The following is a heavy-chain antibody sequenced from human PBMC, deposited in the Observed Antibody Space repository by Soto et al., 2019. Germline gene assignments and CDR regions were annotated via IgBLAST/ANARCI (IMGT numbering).Heavy chain of an antibody. D-gene: IGHD4-17*01. CDR3: TTDGRDYGDYDDAFDI. CDR1: GFTFSNAW. CDR2: IKSKTDGGTT. J-gene: IGHJ3*02. V-gene: IGHV3-15*01. Sequence: GGSLRPSCAASGFTFSNAWMSWVRQAPGKGLEWVGRIKSKTDGGTTDYAAPVKGRFTISRDDSKNTLYLQMNSLKTEDTAVYYCTTDGRDYGDYDDAFDIWGQGTMVTVSS.